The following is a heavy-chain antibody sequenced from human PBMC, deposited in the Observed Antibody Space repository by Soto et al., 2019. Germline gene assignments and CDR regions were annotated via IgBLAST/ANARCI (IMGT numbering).Heavy chain of an antibody. CDR1: GGTFSSYA. Sequence: GASVKVSCKASGGTFSSYAISWVRQAPGQGLEWMGGIIPIFGTANYAQKFQGRVTITADESTSTAYMELSSLRSEDTAVYYCASGPRITMIPLYPWFDPWGQGTLVTVSS. V-gene: IGHV1-69*13. D-gene: IGHD3-22*01. CDR3: ASGPRITMIPLYPWFDP. CDR2: IIPIFGTA. J-gene: IGHJ5*02.